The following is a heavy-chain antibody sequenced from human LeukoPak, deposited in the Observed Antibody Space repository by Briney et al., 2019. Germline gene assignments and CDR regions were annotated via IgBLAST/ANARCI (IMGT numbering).Heavy chain of an antibody. D-gene: IGHD3-16*02. J-gene: IGHJ4*02. CDR3: ARAFQSFWWLSLPDY. V-gene: IGHV7-4-1*02. CDR1: VGTFIIYA. Sequence: ASVTVSFTASVGTFIIYAISWARQAPGQGVEWMGWIHPSNGKATYAQGFTGGGVFSLDTSVSKTYVQMRSLKPEDTAVYYCARAFQSFWWLSLPDYWGQGTLVTVSS. CDR2: IHPSNGKA.